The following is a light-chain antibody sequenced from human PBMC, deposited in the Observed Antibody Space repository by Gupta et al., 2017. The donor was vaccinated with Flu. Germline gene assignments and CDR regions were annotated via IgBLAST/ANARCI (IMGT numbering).Light chain of an antibody. CDR2: DDK. CDR1: GLGSKS. J-gene: IGLJ2*01. V-gene: IGLV3-1*01. Sequence: CSGDGLGSKSVCWYQQEPGQSPKLVIYDDKRRPAGTPERFSASNSGNTATLTISDAQAIDEADYYCQAWDSRTWVFGGGTKLTVL. CDR3: QAWDSRTWV.